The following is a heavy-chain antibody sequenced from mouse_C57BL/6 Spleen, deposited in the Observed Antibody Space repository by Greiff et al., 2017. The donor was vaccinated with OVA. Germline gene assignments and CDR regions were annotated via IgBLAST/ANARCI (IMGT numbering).Heavy chain of an antibody. CDR2: INPSNGGT. CDR3: EREGYGYDDVAWFAY. J-gene: IGHJ3*01. Sequence: VQLQQPGTELVKPGASVKLSCKASGYTFTSYWMHWVKQRPGQGLEWIGNINPSNGGTNYNEKFKSKATLTVDKSSSTAYMQLSSLTSEDSAVYFCEREGYGYDDVAWFAYWGQGTLVTVSA. D-gene: IGHD2-2*01. V-gene: IGHV1-53*01. CDR1: GYTFTSYW.